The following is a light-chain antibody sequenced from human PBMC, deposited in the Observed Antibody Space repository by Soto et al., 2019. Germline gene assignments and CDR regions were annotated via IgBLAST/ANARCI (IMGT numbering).Light chain of an antibody. J-gene: IGLJ1*01. CDR3: SSYTSSSTHNYV. V-gene: IGLV2-14*01. CDR2: EVS. Sequence: QSVLTQPASVSVSPGQSITISCTGTSSDVGGYNYVSWYQQHPGKAPKLMIYEVSNRPSGVSNRFSGSKSGNTASLTISRLQAQDEADYYCSSYTSSSTHNYVFGTGTKVTVL. CDR1: SSDVGGYNY.